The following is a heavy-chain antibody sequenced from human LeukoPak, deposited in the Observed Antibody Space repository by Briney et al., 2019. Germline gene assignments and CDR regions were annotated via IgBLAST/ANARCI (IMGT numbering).Heavy chain of an antibody. CDR1: GFRFDDHG. D-gene: IGHD6-19*01. CDR2: INWNGGST. J-gene: IGHJ4*02. CDR3: AGGDRNGWYFDY. Sequence: GGSLRLSCAASGFRFDDHGMSCVRQAPGKGLQWVSGINWNGGSTGYADSVKGRFTISRDNAKNSLYLQMNSLRAEDTALYYCAGGDRNGWYFDYWGQGILVTVSS. V-gene: IGHV3-20*04.